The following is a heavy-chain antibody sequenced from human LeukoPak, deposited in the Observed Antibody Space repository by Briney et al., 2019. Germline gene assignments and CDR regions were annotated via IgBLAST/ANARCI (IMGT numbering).Heavy chain of an antibody. CDR3: ARERDAFDI. V-gene: IGHV3-7*01. CDR1: AFTFSSYW. Sequence: PGGSLRLSCAASAFTFSSYWMSWVRHPPGEGLEWVANIKQDESEKYSVDSVKGRFTISRDNAKNSLYLQMNSLRAEDTAVYYCARERDAFDIWGQGTMVTVSS. J-gene: IGHJ3*02. CDR2: IKQDESEK.